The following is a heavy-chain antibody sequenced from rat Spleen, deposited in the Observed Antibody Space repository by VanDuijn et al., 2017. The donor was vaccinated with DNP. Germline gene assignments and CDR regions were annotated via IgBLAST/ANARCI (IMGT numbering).Heavy chain of an antibody. V-gene: IGHV5-19*01. CDR3: ATSPGPNWFAY. D-gene: IGHD1-4*01. Sequence: EVQLVESGGGLVQPGRSLKLSCAASGFTFSNYGMHWIRQAPTKGLEWVAYINFDGGSTYHGDSVKGRFTISRDNAKSTLYLQVNSLRSEDTATYYCATSPGPNWFAYWGQGTLVTVSS. CDR1: GFTFSNYG. CDR2: INFDGGST. J-gene: IGHJ3*01.